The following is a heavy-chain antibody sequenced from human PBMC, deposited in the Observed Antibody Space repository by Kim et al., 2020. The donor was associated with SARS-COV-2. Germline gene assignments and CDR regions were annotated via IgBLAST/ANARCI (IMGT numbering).Heavy chain of an antibody. CDR3: ARDYDSSGYTHYFDY. D-gene: IGHD3-22*01. J-gene: IGHJ4*02. Sequence: SETLSLTCTVSGGSISSSSYYWGWIRQPPGKGLEWIGSIYYSGSTYYNPSLKSRVTISVDTSKNQFSLKLSSVTAADTAVYYCARDYDSSGYTHYFDYWGQGTLVTVSS. CDR1: GGSISSSSYY. CDR2: IYYSGST. V-gene: IGHV4-39*07.